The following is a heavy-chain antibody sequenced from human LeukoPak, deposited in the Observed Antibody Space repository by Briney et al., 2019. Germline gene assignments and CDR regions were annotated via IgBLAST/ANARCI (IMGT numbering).Heavy chain of an antibody. V-gene: IGHV4-59*01. Sequence: PSEALSLTCAVSGGSISNYYWSWIRQPPGKGLEWIGYIYYSGSTIYNSALKGRVTISVDTSKNQFSLFLSSVTAADTAVYYCARGPPDSQWLVWYYFDYWGQGTLVTVSS. CDR1: GGSISNYY. J-gene: IGHJ4*02. D-gene: IGHD6-19*01. CDR2: IYYSGST. CDR3: ARGPPDSQWLVWYYFDY.